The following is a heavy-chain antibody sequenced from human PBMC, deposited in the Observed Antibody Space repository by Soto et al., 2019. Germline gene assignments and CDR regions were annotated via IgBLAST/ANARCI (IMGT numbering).Heavy chain of an antibody. D-gene: IGHD3-3*01. CDR3: ARGGVSTRTFDY. Sequence: GESLKISCKGSGYNFAGYWIAWVLQMPGKGLELMGIIYPSDSDTRYRPSFQVQVTISADKSISSAYLQWSSLRASDTAMYYCARGGVSTRTFDYWGQGTPVTVSS. CDR1: GYNFAGYW. J-gene: IGHJ4*02. V-gene: IGHV5-51*01. CDR2: IYPSDSDT.